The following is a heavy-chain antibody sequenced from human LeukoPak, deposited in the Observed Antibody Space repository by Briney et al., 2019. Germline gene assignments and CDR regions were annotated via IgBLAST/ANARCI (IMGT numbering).Heavy chain of an antibody. CDR3: ARDLGSSWYFGWFDP. Sequence: ASVKVSCKASGYTFTGYYMHWVRQAPGQGLEWMAWINPNSGGTNYAQKFLGRVTMTRDTSISTASMELSSLRSDDTAVYYCARDLGSSWYFGWFDPWGQGTLVTVSS. D-gene: IGHD6-13*01. CDR2: INPNSGGT. CDR1: GYTFTGYY. V-gene: IGHV1-2*02. J-gene: IGHJ5*02.